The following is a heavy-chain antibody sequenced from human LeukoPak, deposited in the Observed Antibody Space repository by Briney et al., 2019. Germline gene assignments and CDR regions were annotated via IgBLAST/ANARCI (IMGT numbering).Heavy chain of an antibody. Sequence: AGGSLRLSCAASGFTVTSSWMSWVRQAPGKGLEWVANINLDGSEKYYVGSVKGRFTISRDNGKNSLFLQLNSLRAEDTAVYYCAKSIGCVGARCYGVYYFDYWGQGTLVTVSS. CDR2: INLDGSEK. J-gene: IGHJ4*02. D-gene: IGHD2-21*01. CDR3: AKSIGCVGARCYGVYYFDY. CDR1: GFTVTSSW. V-gene: IGHV3-7*01.